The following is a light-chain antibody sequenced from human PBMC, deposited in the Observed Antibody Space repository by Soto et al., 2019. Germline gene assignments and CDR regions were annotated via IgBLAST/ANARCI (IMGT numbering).Light chain of an antibody. CDR3: AAWDDSLSGYVV. V-gene: IGLV1-47*02. J-gene: IGLJ2*01. CDR2: SNN. CDR1: SSNIGSNY. Sequence: QSVLTQPPSASGTPGQRVTISCSGSSSNIGSNYVYWYQQLPGTAPKLLIYSNNQRLSGVPDRFSGSKSGTSASLAISGLRSEDEADYYCAAWDDSLSGYVVFGGGTKLTVL.